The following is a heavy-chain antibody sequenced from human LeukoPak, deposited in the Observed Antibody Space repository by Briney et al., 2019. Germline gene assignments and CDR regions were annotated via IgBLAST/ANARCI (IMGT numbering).Heavy chain of an antibody. Sequence: SETLSLTCTVSGGSISSGGYYWSWIRQHPGKGLEWIGYIYYSGSTYYNPSLKSRVNISVDTSKNQFSLRLSSVTAADTAVYYCAGGRGWLIDYWGQGTLVTVSS. V-gene: IGHV4-31*03. CDR3: AGGRGWLIDY. D-gene: IGHD3-16*01. J-gene: IGHJ4*02. CDR1: GGSISSGGYY. CDR2: IYYSGST.